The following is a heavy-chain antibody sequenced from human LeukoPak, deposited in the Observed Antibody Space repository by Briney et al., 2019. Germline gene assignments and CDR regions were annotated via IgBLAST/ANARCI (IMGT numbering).Heavy chain of an antibody. Sequence: GRSLRLSCAASGFTFSSYGMHWVRQAPGKGLEWVAVIWYDGSNKYYADSVKGQFTISRDNSKNTLYLQMNSLRAEDTAVYYCAREAHAFDIWGQGTMVTVSS. CDR3: AREAHAFDI. CDR2: IWYDGSNK. V-gene: IGHV3-33*01. CDR1: GFTFSSYG. J-gene: IGHJ3*02.